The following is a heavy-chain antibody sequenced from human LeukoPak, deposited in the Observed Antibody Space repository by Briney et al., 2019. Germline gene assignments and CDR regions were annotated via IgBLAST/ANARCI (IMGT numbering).Heavy chain of an antibody. D-gene: IGHD2-2*01. Sequence: GGSLRLSCAASGFTFSNAWMSWVRQAPGKGLEWVRRIKSKTDGGTTDYAAPVKGRFTISRDDSKNTLYLQMNSLKTEDTAVYYCTTGYCSSTSCYGGEWFDPWGQGTLVTVSS. J-gene: IGHJ5*02. CDR2: IKSKTDGGTT. V-gene: IGHV3-15*01. CDR1: GFTFSNAW. CDR3: TTGYCSSTSCYGGEWFDP.